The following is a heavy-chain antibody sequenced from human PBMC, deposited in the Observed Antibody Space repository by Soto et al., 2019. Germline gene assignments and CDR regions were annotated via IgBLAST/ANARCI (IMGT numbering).Heavy chain of an antibody. Sequence: GGSRRLSGRASGFTFRDFAMSWVRRAPGKGLEWVSSISRNGNSIYYADSMKGRLPISRDNAGKSLYLQMNSLRGEDTAVYSCARGTHYYDSIGYSHFFDYWGQGTLVTVSS. CDR1: GFTFRDFA. CDR2: ISRNGNSI. D-gene: IGHD3-22*01. J-gene: IGHJ4*02. V-gene: IGHV3-21*01. CDR3: ARGTHYYDSIGYSHFFDY.